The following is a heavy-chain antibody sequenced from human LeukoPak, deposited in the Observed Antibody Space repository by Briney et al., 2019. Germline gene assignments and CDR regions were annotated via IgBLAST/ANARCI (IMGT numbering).Heavy chain of an antibody. CDR2: INHSGST. V-gene: IGHV4-34*01. CDR3: ARGLRGASDY. Sequence: SSETLSLTCAVYGGSFSGYYWSWIRQPPGKGLEWIGEINHSGSTNYNPSLKSRVTISVDTSRNQFSLKLSSVTAADTAVYYCARGLRGASDYWGQGTLVTVSS. J-gene: IGHJ4*02. D-gene: IGHD3-10*01. CDR1: GGSFSGYY.